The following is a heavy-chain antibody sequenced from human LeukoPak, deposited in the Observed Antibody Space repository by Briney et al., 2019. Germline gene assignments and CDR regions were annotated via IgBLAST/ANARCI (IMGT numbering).Heavy chain of an antibody. Sequence: GESLRISCQTSGYTFIHYWISWVRQVPGKGLEWMGRIDPSDSYTNYGPPFQGHITISADRSLNTSYLQWSGLKASDTAMYFCARHGPTYFYDSSGVFDVWGRGTMVIVSS. CDR1: GYTFIHYW. CDR2: IDPSDSYT. CDR3: ARHGPTYFYDSSGVFDV. J-gene: IGHJ3*01. D-gene: IGHD3-22*01. V-gene: IGHV5-10-1*01.